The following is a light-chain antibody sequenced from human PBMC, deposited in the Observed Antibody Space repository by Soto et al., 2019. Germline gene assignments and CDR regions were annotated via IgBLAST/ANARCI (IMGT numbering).Light chain of an antibody. CDR3: MIWPSNARV. V-gene: IGLV5-37*01. J-gene: IGLJ3*02. Sequence: QSVLTQPPSSSASPGESARLTCTLPSDINVGSYNIYSYQQKPGSPPRYLLYYYSDSDKGQGSGVPSRFSGSKDASANTGILLISGLQSEDEADYYCMIWPSNARVFGGGTQLTVL. CDR2: YYSDSDK. CDR1: SDINVGSYN.